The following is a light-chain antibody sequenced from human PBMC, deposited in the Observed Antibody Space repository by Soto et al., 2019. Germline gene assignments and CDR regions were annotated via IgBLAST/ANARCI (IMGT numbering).Light chain of an antibody. CDR1: QSVSSY. CDR2: GAS. Sequence: EIVVTHSPATLSLSPGEIATLSCRASQSVSSYLAWYQQKPGQAPRLLIYGASSRATGIPDRFSGSGSGTDFTLTISRLEPEDFAVYYCQQYGSSLITFGQGTRLEI. J-gene: IGKJ5*01. CDR3: QQYGSSLIT. V-gene: IGKV3-20*01.